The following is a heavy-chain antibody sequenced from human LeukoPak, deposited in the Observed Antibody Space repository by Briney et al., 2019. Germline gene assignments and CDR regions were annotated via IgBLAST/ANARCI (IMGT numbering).Heavy chain of an antibody. CDR2: IIPILGIA. V-gene: IGHV1-69*04. J-gene: IGHJ4*02. CDR3: ARDLSITMVRGVTED. D-gene: IGHD3-10*01. Sequence: SVKVSCKASGGTFSSYAISWVRQAPGQGLEWMGRIIPILGIANYAQKFQGRVTITADKSTSTAYMELSSLRSEGTAVYYCARDLSITMVRGVTEDWGQGTLVTVYS. CDR1: GGTFSSYA.